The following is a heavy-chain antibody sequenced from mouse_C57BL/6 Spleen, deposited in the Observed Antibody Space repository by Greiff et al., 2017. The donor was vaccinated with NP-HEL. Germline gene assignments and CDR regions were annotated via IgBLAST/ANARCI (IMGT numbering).Heavy chain of an antibody. V-gene: IGHV1-4*01. Sequence: VQRVESGAELARPGASVKMSCKASGYTFTSYTMHWVKQRPGQGLEWIGYINPSSGYTKYNQKFKDKATLTADKSSSTAYMQLSSLTSEDSAVYYCARGWDYAMDYWGQGTSVTVSS. CDR2: INPSSGYT. D-gene: IGHD1-1*02. CDR3: ARGWDYAMDY. J-gene: IGHJ4*01. CDR1: GYTFTSYT.